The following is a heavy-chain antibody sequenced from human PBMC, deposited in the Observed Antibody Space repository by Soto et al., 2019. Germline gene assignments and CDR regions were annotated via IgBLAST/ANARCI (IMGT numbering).Heavy chain of an antibody. J-gene: IGHJ4*02. Sequence: HLVESGGGLVKPGGSLRLSCAASGFTFSNAWMSWVRQAPGTGLEWVGRIKGEADGGTTDYAAPVKGRITISRDHSKDTLYLHMNSLKTEDTAVYYCTSGLSNGYYNFDYWGQGTPVTVSS. V-gene: IGHV3-15*01. CDR1: GFTFSNAW. D-gene: IGHD3-22*01. CDR2: IKGEADGGTT. CDR3: TSGLSNGYYNFDY.